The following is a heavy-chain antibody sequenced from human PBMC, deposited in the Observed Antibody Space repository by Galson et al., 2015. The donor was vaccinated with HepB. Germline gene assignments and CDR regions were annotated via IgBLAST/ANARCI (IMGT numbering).Heavy chain of an antibody. Sequence: QSGAEVKKPGESLRISCKGSGYSFPSYWISWVRQMPGKGLEWMGRIDPSDSYTNYSPSFQSHVTISADKSISTAYLQWSSLKASDTAMYYCARHGGIAAAGRNWFDPWGQGTLVTVSS. V-gene: IGHV5-10-1*01. CDR3: ARHGGIAAAGRNWFDP. D-gene: IGHD6-13*01. CDR1: GYSFPSYW. J-gene: IGHJ5*02. CDR2: IDPSDSYT.